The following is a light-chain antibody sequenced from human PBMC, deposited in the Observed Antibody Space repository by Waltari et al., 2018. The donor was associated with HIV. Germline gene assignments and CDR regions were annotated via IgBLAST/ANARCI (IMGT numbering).Light chain of an antibody. CDR2: DVS. J-gene: IGLJ2*01. Sequence: QSALTQPASVSGSPGQSITISCTGTTSDVGGYNSVSWYQQHPAKAPKIVILDVSNRPAGVSNRFSGSKSGNTASQTISGLQAEDAAYYYCSSYTSSDTVVFGGGTKVTVL. CDR1: TSDVGGYNS. V-gene: IGLV2-14*03. CDR3: SSYTSSDTVV.